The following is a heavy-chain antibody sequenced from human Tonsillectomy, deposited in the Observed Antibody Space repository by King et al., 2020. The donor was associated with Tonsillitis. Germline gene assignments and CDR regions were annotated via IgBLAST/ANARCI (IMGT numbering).Heavy chain of an antibody. J-gene: IGHJ4*02. Sequence: QLVQSGAEVKKPGSSVKVSCKASGGTFSNYAISWVRQAPGQGLEWMGGIIPIFGAANYAHKFQGRVTITADESTTTAYMELSSPRSEDTAVYYCARALEPYDSGTCFFGFWGQGTLVTVSS. CDR2: IIPIFGAA. CDR1: GGTFSNYA. D-gene: IGHD3-10*01. CDR3: ARALEPYDSGTCFFGF. V-gene: IGHV1-69*12.